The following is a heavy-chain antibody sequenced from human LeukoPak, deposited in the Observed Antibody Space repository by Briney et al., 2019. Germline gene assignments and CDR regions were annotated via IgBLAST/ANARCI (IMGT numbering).Heavy chain of an antibody. Sequence: GGSLRLSCAASGFTFSSYAMSWVRQAPGKGLEWVSAISGSGGSTYYADSVKGRFTISRDNSKNTLYLQMNSLRAEDTAVYYCAKDRSTPQFEVGVHTYWGQGTLVTVSS. CDR2: ISGSGGST. D-gene: IGHD2-21*01. J-gene: IGHJ4*02. CDR3: AKDRSTPQFEVGVHTY. CDR1: GFTFSSYA. V-gene: IGHV3-23*01.